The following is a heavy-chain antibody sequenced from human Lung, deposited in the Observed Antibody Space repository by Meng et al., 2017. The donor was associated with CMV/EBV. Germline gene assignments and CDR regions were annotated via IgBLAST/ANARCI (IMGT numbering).Heavy chain of an antibody. J-gene: IGHJ6*02. CDR3: ARQVVPAAKANYYYYGMDV. Sequence: SXKGSGYSFTSYWIGWVRQMPGKGLEWMGIIYPGDSDTRYSPSFQGQVTISADKSISTAYLQWSSLKASDTAMYYCARQVVPAAKANYYYYGMDVXGQGXTVTVSS. D-gene: IGHD2-2*01. CDR1: GYSFTSYW. CDR2: IYPGDSDT. V-gene: IGHV5-51*01.